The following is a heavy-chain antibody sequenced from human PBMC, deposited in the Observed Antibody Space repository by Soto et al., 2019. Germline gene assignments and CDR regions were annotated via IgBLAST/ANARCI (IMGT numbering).Heavy chain of an antibody. J-gene: IGHJ4*02. CDR1: GYSFTNYW. CDR3: ARERYTSGYTYFFDN. D-gene: IGHD3-22*01. Sequence: PGESLKISCKGSGYSFTNYWIGWVRQMPGKGLEWMGIIYPGNSDTTYSPSFEGQVTISADKSISTVYLQWSSLKASDTAMYYCARERYTSGYTYFFDNWGQGTLVTVSS. V-gene: IGHV5-51*01. CDR2: IYPGNSDT.